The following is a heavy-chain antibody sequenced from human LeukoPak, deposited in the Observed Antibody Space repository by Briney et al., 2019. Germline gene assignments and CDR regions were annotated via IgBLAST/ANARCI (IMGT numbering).Heavy chain of an antibody. D-gene: IGHD3-10*01. CDR3: ARAPMVRGVVSYYYYYYMDV. J-gene: IGHJ6*03. Sequence: GGSLRLSCAASGFTFSSYAMHWVRQAPGQRLEWMGWINAGNGNTKYSQEFQGRVTITRDTSASTAYMELSSLRSEDMAVYYCARAPMVRGVVSYYYYYYMDVWGKGTTVTVSS. CDR1: GFTFSSYA. CDR2: INAGNGNT. V-gene: IGHV1-3*03.